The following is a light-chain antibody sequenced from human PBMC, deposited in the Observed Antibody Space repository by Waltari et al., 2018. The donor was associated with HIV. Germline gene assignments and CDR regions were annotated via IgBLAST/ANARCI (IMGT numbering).Light chain of an antibody. CDR3: GTWDSSLNTPV. V-gene: IGLV1-51*01. CDR1: TSNIETNY. Sequence: QPVLTQPPSVSAAPGRSVTIPCSGSTSNIETNYVSWYQQIPGTAPKLLIYDNNKRPSGIPERFSGSKSATSATLGITGLQTGDEAEYFCGTWDSSLNTPVFGGGSRLTVL. CDR2: DNN. J-gene: IGLJ2*01.